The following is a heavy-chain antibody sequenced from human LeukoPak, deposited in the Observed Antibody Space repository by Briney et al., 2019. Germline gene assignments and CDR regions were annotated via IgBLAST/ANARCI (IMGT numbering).Heavy chain of an antibody. CDR2: IWYDGSKK. D-gene: IGHD3-22*01. CDR3: ASFRGGDSSGYYNY. J-gene: IGHJ4*02. Sequence: GGSLRLSCAASGFTFSSYGMHWVRQAPGKGLEWVAVIWYDGSKKYYADSVKGRFTISRDNSKNTLYVQMNSLRAEDTAVYYCASFRGGDSSGYYNYWGQGTLVTVSS. CDR1: GFTFSSYG. V-gene: IGHV3-33*01.